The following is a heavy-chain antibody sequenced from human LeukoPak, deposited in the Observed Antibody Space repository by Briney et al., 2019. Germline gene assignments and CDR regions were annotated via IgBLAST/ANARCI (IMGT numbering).Heavy chain of an antibody. CDR2: VYPGNSDS. CDR1: GYSFATYW. J-gene: IGHJ3*02. D-gene: IGHD1-26*01. Sequence: GESLQISCKGSGYSFATYWICLVRHMPGKGLEWMGIVYPGNSDSRYSPSFQGQVTISDDKSIITAYLHWRSLKASDSGMYYCARLDKVGLTNAFDIWGQGTMVSDSS. V-gene: IGHV5-51*01. CDR3: ARLDKVGLTNAFDI.